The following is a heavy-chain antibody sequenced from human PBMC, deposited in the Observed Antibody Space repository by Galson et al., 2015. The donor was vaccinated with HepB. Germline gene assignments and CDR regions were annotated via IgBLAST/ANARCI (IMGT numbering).Heavy chain of an antibody. V-gene: IGHV1-18*04. Sequence: QSGAEVKKPGESLKISCKASGYTFTSYGISRVRQAPGQGLEWMGWISAYNGNTNYAQKLQGRVTMTTDTSTSTAYMELRSLRSDDTAVYYCARGVNDYGGNGDAFDIWGQGTMVTVSS. CDR1: GYTFTSYG. CDR2: ISAYNGNT. D-gene: IGHD4-23*01. J-gene: IGHJ3*02. CDR3: ARGVNDYGGNGDAFDI.